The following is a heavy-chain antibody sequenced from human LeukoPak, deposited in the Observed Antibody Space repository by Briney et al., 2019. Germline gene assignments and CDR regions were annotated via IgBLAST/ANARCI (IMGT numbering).Heavy chain of an antibody. V-gene: IGHV4-59*01. Sequence: SETLSLTCAVSGGPISSYYWSWIRQPPGRGLEWIGYIYYSGSTNYNPSLKSRVTISVDTSKNQFSLKLSSVTAADTAVYYCARSYWSGYQYYFDYWGQGTLVTVSS. CDR1: GGPISSYY. CDR2: IYYSGST. D-gene: IGHD3-3*01. J-gene: IGHJ4*02. CDR3: ARSYWSGYQYYFDY.